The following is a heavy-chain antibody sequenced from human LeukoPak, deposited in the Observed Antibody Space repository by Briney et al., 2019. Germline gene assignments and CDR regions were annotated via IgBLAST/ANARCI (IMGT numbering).Heavy chain of an antibody. Sequence: SETLSLTCTGSGGSISSYYWSWIRQPPGKGLEWIGYIYYSGSTNYNPSLKGRVTISVDTSKNQFSLRLSSVTAADTAVYYCATSVKYCSGGSCYSEAFDIWGQGTMVTVSS. J-gene: IGHJ3*02. CDR3: ATSVKYCSGGSCYSEAFDI. CDR1: GGSISSYY. D-gene: IGHD2-15*01. CDR2: IYYSGST. V-gene: IGHV4-59*01.